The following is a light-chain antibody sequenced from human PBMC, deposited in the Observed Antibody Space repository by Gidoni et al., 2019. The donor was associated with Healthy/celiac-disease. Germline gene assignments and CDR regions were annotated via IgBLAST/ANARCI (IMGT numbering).Light chain of an antibody. J-gene: IGLJ2*01. Sequence: HSALTPPASVSRSPGQSITISCTGTSSDVGSYNLVSWYQKHQGKAPKLMIYEGSKRPSGVSNRFSGSKSGNTASLTISGLQAEDEADYYCCSYAGSSTFVVFGGGTKLTVL. V-gene: IGLV2-23*03. CDR2: EGS. CDR3: CSYAGSSTFVV. CDR1: SSDVGSYNL.